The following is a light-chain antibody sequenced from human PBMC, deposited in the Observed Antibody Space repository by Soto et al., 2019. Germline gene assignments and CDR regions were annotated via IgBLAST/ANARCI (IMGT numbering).Light chain of an antibody. CDR1: QDISNY. CDR3: QQSYVLPRT. Sequence: DIQMTQSPSSLSASVGDRVTITCQASQDISNYLNWYQQKPGKAPKLLIYDASNLETGVPSRFSGSGSGTDFTFTISSLQPEDIATYYCQQSYVLPRTFGQGTKVEI. V-gene: IGKV1-33*01. J-gene: IGKJ1*01. CDR2: DAS.